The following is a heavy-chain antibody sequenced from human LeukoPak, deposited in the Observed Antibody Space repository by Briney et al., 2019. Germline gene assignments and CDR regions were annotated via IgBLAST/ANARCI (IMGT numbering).Heavy chain of an antibody. CDR3: AKDLAVAVAGTVA. CDR1: GFTFSSYG. J-gene: IGHJ5*02. CDR2: IWYDGSNK. Sequence: PGRSLRLSCAASGFTFSSYGMHWVRQAPGKGLEWVAVIWYDGSNKYYADSVKGRFTISRDNPKNTLYLQMNSLRAEDTAVYYCAKDLAVAVAGTVAWGQGTLVTVSS. D-gene: IGHD6-19*01. V-gene: IGHV3-33*06.